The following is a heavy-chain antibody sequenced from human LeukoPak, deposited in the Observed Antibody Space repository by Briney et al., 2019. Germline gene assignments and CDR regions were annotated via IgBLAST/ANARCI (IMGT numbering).Heavy chain of an antibody. CDR1: GYTLTELS. CDR3: ASSRGYSYGLDY. V-gene: IGHV1-24*01. D-gene: IGHD5-18*01. J-gene: IGHJ4*02. Sequence: ASVKVSCKVSGYTLTELSMHWVRQAPGKGLEWMGGFDPEDGETIYAQKFQGRVTMTEDTSTDTAYMELSSLRSEDTAVYYCASSRGYSYGLDYWGQGTLVTVSS. CDR2: FDPEDGET.